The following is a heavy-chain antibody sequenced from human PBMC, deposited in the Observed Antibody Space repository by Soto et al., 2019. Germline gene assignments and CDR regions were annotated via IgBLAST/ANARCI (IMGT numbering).Heavy chain of an antibody. CDR1: GFTFSSYG. J-gene: IGHJ4*02. CDR3: ARDTLGLEYYYGSGSYRFDY. CDR2: IWYDGSNK. V-gene: IGHV3-33*01. Sequence: PGGSLRLSCAASGFTFSSYGMHWVRQAPGKGLEWVAVIWYDGSNKYYADSVKGRFTISRDNSKNTLYLQMNSLRAEDTAVYYCARDTLGLEYYYGSGSYRFDYWGQGTLVTVSS. D-gene: IGHD3-10*01.